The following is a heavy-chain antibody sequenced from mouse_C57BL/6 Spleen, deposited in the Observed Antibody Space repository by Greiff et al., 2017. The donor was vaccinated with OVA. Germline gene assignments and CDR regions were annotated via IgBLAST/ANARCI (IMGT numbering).Heavy chain of an antibody. Sequence: EVQVVESGPGLVKPSQSLSLTCSVTGYSITSGYYWNWIRQFPGNKLEWMGYISYDGSNNYNPSLKNRISITRDTSKNQFFLKLNSVTTEDTATYYCATYGYDRGFNYWGQGTTLTVSS. CDR1: GYSITSGYY. CDR3: ATYGYDRGFNY. V-gene: IGHV3-6*01. CDR2: ISYDGSN. J-gene: IGHJ2*01. D-gene: IGHD2-2*01.